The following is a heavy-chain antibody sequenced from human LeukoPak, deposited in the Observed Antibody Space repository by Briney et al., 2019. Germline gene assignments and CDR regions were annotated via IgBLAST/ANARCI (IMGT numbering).Heavy chain of an antibody. Sequence: RSETLSLTCTVSGGSISSGGYYWSWIRQHPGKGLEWIGYIYYSGSTYYNPSLKSRVTISVDTSKNQFSLKLSSVTAADTAVYYCASITMVRGVRGHGMDVWGQGTTVTVSS. CDR2: IYYSGST. V-gene: IGHV4-31*03. D-gene: IGHD3-10*01. CDR1: GGSISSGGYY. J-gene: IGHJ6*02. CDR3: ASITMVRGVRGHGMDV.